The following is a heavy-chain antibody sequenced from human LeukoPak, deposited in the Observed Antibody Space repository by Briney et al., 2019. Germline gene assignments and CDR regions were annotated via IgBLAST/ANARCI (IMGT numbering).Heavy chain of an antibody. Sequence: SETLSLTCTVSGVSISSYYWSWIRQPPGKGLEWIGYISYSGDTNYNPSLKSPVTISVDTSKNQFSLKLSSVTAADTAVYYCSRASSSGWYADYWGQGTLVTVSS. CDR3: SRASSSGWYADY. D-gene: IGHD6-19*01. V-gene: IGHV4-59*01. J-gene: IGHJ4*02. CDR1: GVSISSYY. CDR2: ISYSGDT.